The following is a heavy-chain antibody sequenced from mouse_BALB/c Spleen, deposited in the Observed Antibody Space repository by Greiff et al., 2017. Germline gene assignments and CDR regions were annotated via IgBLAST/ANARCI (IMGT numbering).Heavy chain of an antibody. Sequence: VQLQQSGPELVKPGASVKLSCKASGYSFTGYFMNWVKQSHGQSLEWIGRINPYNGDTFYNQKFKGKATLTVDKSSSTAHMELLSLTSEDSAVYYCGSHDGNYVEYIDGWGEGTTVTVSS. J-gene: IGHJ1*01. CDR1: GYSFTGYF. V-gene: IGHV1-37*01. D-gene: IGHD2-1*01. CDR3: GSHDGNYVEYIDG. CDR2: INPYNGDT.